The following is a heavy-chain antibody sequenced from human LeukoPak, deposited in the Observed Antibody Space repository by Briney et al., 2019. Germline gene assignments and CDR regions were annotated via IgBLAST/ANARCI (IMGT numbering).Heavy chain of an antibody. CDR1: GYTFTSYG. CDR2: ISAYNGNT. V-gene: IGHV1-18*01. J-gene: IGHJ6*02. Sequence: ASVKVSCKASGYTFTSYGISWVRQAPGQGLEWMGWISAYNGNTNYAQKLQGRVTMTTDTSTSTAYMELGSLRSDDTAVYYCAREKVRSYDILTGYTPDHYYGMDVWGQGTTVTVSS. D-gene: IGHD3-9*01. CDR3: AREKVRSYDILTGYTPDHYYGMDV.